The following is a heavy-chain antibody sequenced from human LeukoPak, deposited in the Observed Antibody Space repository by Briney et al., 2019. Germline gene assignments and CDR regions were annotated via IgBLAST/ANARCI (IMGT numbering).Heavy chain of an antibody. D-gene: IGHD1-1*01. CDR2: IYSGGST. V-gene: IGHV3-53*04. Sequence: GGSLRLSCAASGFTVSSNYMSWVRQAPGKGLEWVSVIYSGGSTYYADSVKGRFTISRHNSKNTLYLQMNSLRAEDTAVYYCARYNRNDGYYCGMDVWGQGTTVTVSS. J-gene: IGHJ6*02. CDR3: ARYNRNDGYYCGMDV. CDR1: GFTVSSNY.